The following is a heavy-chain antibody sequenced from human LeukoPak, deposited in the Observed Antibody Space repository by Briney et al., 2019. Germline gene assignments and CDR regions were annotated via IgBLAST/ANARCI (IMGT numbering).Heavy chain of an antibody. V-gene: IGHV3-30-3*01. CDR2: ISYDGSNK. Sequence: GGSLRLSCAASGFTFSSYAMHWVRQAPGKGLEWVAVISYDGSNKNYADSVKGRFTISRDNSKNTLYLQMNSLRVEDTAVYYCARELPFDYWGQGTLVTVSS. CDR3: ARELPFDY. CDR1: GFTFSSYA. J-gene: IGHJ4*02.